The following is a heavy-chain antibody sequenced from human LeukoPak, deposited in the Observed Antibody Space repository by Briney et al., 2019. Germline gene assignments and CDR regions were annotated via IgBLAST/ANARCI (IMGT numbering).Heavy chain of an antibody. CDR3: ARPIVGAAYDAFDI. CDR2: IYHSGST. Sequence: SETLSLTCAVSGYSISSGYYWGWIRQPPGKGLEWIGSIYHSGSTYYNPSLKSRVTISVDTSKNQFSLKLSSVTAADTAVYYCARPIVGAAYDAFDIWGQGTMVTVSS. D-gene: IGHD1-26*01. J-gene: IGHJ3*02. CDR1: GYSISSGYY. V-gene: IGHV4-38-2*01.